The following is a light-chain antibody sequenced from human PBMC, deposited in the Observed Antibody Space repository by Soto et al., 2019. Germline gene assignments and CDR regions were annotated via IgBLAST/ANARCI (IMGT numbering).Light chain of an antibody. J-gene: IGKJ4*01. Sequence: AIQLTQSPSSLSASVGDRVTITCRASQGISSALDWYQQKPGKAPKLLIYDASSLESGVPSRFSGSGSGTDFTLTSSSLQPEDFATYYCQQFNNYLLTFGGGTKVEIK. CDR2: DAS. V-gene: IGKV1D-13*01. CDR1: QGISSA. CDR3: QQFNNYLLT.